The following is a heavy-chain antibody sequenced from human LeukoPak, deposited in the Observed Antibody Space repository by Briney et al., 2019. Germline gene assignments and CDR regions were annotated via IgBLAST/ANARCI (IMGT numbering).Heavy chain of an antibody. Sequence: GGSLRLSCAASGFTFSSYAMSWARQAPGKGLEWVSAISGSGGSTYYADSVKGRFTISRDNSKNTLYLQMNSLRAEDTAVYYCAKDGTYYDSSGYYYGSYFDYWGQGTLVTVSS. V-gene: IGHV3-23*01. J-gene: IGHJ4*02. CDR3: AKDGTYYDSSGYYYGSYFDY. D-gene: IGHD3-22*01. CDR1: GFTFSSYA. CDR2: ISGSGGST.